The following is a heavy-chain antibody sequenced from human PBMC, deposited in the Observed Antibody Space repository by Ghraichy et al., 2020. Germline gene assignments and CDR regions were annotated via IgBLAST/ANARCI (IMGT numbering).Heavy chain of an antibody. CDR2: VSDTGNT. D-gene: IGHD4-17*01. CDR3: ATGLDYGDYFRLDI. V-gene: IGHV4-59*11. J-gene: IGHJ4*02. Sequence: SETLSLTCTVSGGSISSHYWNWIRQPPGKALEWIGYVSDTGNTRYNPSLKSRVTTSVDTSKKQVSLRLTSVTAADTALYYCATGLDYGDYFRLDIWGQGTLVTVSS. CDR1: GGSISSHY.